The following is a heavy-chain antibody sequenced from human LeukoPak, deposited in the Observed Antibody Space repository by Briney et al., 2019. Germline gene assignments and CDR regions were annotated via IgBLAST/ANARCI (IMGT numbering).Heavy chain of an antibody. Sequence: SETLSLTCTVSGGSIRSSYYYWGWIRQPPGKGLEWIGSIYDSGSTYYNPSLKSRVTISVDTSKNQFSLKLNSVTAADTAVYYCARLIISESEIWGAFDIWGQGTMVTVSS. CDR2: IYDSGST. V-gene: IGHV4-39*01. J-gene: IGHJ3*02. D-gene: IGHD3-16*01. CDR1: GGSIRSSYYY. CDR3: ARLIISESEIWGAFDI.